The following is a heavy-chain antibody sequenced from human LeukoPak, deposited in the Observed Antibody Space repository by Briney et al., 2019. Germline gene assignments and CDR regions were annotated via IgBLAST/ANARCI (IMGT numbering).Heavy chain of an antibody. CDR3: ARAMTTVTDFDY. J-gene: IGHJ4*02. D-gene: IGHD4-17*01. Sequence: GGSLRLSCAASGFTFSSYGMHWVRQAPGKGLEWVAFIRYDGSNKYYADSVKGRFTISRDNSKNTLYLQMNSLRAEDTAVYYCARAMTTVTDFDYWGQGTLVTVSS. CDR2: IRYDGSNK. CDR1: GFTFSSYG. V-gene: IGHV3-30*02.